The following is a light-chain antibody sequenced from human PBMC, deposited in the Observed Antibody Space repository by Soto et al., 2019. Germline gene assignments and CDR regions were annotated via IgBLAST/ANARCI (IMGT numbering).Light chain of an antibody. Sequence: EIVLTQSPGTLSLSPGERATLSCRASQSVSSSYLAWYQHKPGQAPRLLIYGASNRATGIPDRFSGSGSGTDFTLTISRLEPEDVAVYYCQHYGASSWTFGQGTKVE. CDR3: QHYGASSWT. CDR2: GAS. V-gene: IGKV3-20*01. J-gene: IGKJ1*01. CDR1: QSVSSSY.